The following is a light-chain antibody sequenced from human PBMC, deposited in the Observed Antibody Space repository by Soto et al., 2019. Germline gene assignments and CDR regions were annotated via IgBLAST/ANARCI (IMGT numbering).Light chain of an antibody. J-gene: IGLJ1*01. V-gene: IGLV1-44*01. CDR1: SSNIGTSS. Sequence: QSVLTQPHSASGTPGQRVTISCSGSSSNIGTSSVHWFQQLPGTAPKLLISTTNQRPSGVPERFSGSKSGTSASLAISGLQSEDEADYYCAAWDDNLNGHVFGTGTKLTVL. CDR3: AAWDDNLNGHV. CDR2: TTN.